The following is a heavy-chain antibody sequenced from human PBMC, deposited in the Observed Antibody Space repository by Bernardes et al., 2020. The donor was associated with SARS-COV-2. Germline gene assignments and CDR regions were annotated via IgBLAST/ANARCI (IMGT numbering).Heavy chain of an antibody. J-gene: IGHJ4*02. CDR2: LYYTGST. V-gene: IGHV4-59*01. CDR3: ARGFDY. CDR1: GSSISAYY. Sequence: PQPLSLTCTVSGSSISAYYGSWFRQPPGKGLEWIGYLYYTGSTNYNPSLQSRVTISVDTSKNQFSLKLSSVTAADTAVYYCARGFDYWGQGILVTVSS.